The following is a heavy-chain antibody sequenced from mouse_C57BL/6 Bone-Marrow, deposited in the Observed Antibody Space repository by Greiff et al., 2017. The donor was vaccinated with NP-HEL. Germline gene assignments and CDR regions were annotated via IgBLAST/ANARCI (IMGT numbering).Heavy chain of an antibody. CDR1: GYTFTSYW. Sequence: VQLQQPGAELVKPGASVKLSCKASGYTFTSYWMQWVKQRPGQGLEWIGEIDPSDSYTNYNQKFKGKATLPVDTSSSTAYMQLSSRTSEDAAVYYCANTGTWFAYWGQGTLVTVSA. CDR2: IDPSDSYT. J-gene: IGHJ3*01. CDR3: ANTGTWFAY. D-gene: IGHD4-1*01. V-gene: IGHV1-50*01.